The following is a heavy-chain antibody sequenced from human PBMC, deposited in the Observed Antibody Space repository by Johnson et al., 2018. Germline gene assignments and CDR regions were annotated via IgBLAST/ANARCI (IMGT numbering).Heavy chain of an antibody. J-gene: IGHJ4*02. Sequence: VQLVQSGGGLVQPGGSLRLPCAASGFTFRYYAMSWVRPAPGKGLEWVSGISGIDSSTSSADSVKGRFTISRDNSKNTLYLQMNSLRADDMAEYFCANVGVGWSLEYWGQGTLVTVSS. CDR2: ISGIDSST. D-gene: IGHD3-3*01. CDR3: ANVGVGWSLEY. V-gene: IGHV3-23*04. CDR1: GFTFRYYA.